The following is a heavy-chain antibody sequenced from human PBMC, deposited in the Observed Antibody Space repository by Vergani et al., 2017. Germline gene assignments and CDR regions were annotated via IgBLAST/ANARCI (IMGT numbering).Heavy chain of an antibody. CDR3: AREGVAPALTNYYYYYYMDV. J-gene: IGHJ6*03. CDR2: INPNSGGT. D-gene: IGHD2-2*01. Sequence: QVQLVQSGAEVKKPGASVKVSCKASGYTFTGYYMHWVRQAPGQGLEWMGWINPNSGGTNYAQKFQGRVTMTRDTSISTAYMELSRLRSDDTAVYYCAREGVAPALTNYYYYYYMDVWGKGPRSPSP. CDR1: GYTFTGYY. V-gene: IGHV1-2*02.